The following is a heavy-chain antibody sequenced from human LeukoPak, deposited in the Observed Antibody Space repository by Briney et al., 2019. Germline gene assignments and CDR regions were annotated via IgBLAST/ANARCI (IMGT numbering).Heavy chain of an antibody. D-gene: IGHD6-19*01. Sequence: PGGSLRLSCAPPVFTFSRYEMNWVRQAPGKGRDWVSYISSSGSTIYYADSVKGRFTISRDNAKNSLYLQMNSLRAEDTAVYCCARDQAGIAVAGTGIDYWGQGTLVTVSS. J-gene: IGHJ4*02. CDR1: VFTFSRYE. CDR3: ARDQAGIAVAGTGIDY. CDR2: ISSSGSTI. V-gene: IGHV3-48*03.